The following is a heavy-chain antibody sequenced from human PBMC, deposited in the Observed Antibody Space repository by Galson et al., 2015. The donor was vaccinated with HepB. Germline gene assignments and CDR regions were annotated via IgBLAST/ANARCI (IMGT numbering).Heavy chain of an antibody. CDR2: IKSKTDGGNT. D-gene: IGHD4-11*01. CDR1: GFTFSNTW. J-gene: IGHJ5*02. CDR3: TTDVYCNSYWSWIDP. V-gene: IGHV3-15*01. Sequence: SLRLSCAASGFTFSNTWMSWVRQAPGRGLEWVGHIKSKTDGGNTDYAAPVKGRFTISSDDSKDTLYLQMNSLKTDVTAVYYCTTDVYCNSYWSWIDPWGQGTLVTVSS.